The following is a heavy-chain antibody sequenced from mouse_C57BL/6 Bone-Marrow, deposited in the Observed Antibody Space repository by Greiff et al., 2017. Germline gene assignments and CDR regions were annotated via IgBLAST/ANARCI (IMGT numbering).Heavy chain of an antibody. CDR1: GYTFTDYY. D-gene: IGHD2-4*01. CDR2: INPYNGGT. CDR3: AGGLKMGYYAMDY. V-gene: IGHV1-19*01. Sequence: EVKLQESGPVLVKPGASVKMSCKASGYTFTDYYMNWVKQSHGKSLEWIGVINPYNGGTSYNQKFKGKATLTVDKSSSTAYMELNSLTSEDSAVYYCAGGLKMGYYAMDYWCQGTSVTVSS. J-gene: IGHJ4*01.